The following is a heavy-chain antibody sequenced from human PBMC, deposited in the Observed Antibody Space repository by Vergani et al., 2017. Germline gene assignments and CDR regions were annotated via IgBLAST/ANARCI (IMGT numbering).Heavy chain of an antibody. CDR1: GFTFSSYA. J-gene: IGHJ5*02. CDR2: INHSGST. V-gene: IGHV4-34*01. D-gene: IGHD6-13*01. CDR3: ARGRGSSWYIGWFDP. Sequence: VQLLESGGGLVQPGGSLRLSCAASGFTFSSYAMSWIRQPPGKGLEWIGEINHSGSTNYNPSLKSRVTISVDTSKNQFSLKLSSVTAADTAVYYCARGRGSSWYIGWFDPWGQGTLVTVSS.